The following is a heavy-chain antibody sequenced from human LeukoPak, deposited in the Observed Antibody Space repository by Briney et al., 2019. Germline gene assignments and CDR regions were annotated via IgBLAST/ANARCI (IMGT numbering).Heavy chain of an antibody. Sequence: TGGSLRLSCTASGFTFGDYAMNWVRQAPGKGLEWVANIKQDGSEKYYVDSVKGRFTISRDNAKNSLYLQMNSLRAEDTAVYYCARDRSTDFWSGYYTNYFDYWGQGTLVTVSS. J-gene: IGHJ4*02. V-gene: IGHV3-7*01. CDR1: GFTFGDYA. CDR3: ARDRSTDFWSGYYTNYFDY. D-gene: IGHD3-3*01. CDR2: IKQDGSEK.